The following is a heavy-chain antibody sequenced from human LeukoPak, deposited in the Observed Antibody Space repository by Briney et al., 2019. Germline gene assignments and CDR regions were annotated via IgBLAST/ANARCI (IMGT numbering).Heavy chain of an antibody. J-gene: IGHJ4*02. D-gene: IGHD5-18*01. CDR1: GYSISSGYY. CDR2: IYHSGST. Sequence: PSETLSLTCAVSGYSISSGYYWGWIRQPPGKGLEWIGSIYHSGSTYYNPSLKSRVTLSVDTSKNQFSLKLSSVTAADTAVYYCAKMGYNYGYDYWGQGTLVTVSS. CDR3: AKMGYNYGYDY. V-gene: IGHV4-38-2*01.